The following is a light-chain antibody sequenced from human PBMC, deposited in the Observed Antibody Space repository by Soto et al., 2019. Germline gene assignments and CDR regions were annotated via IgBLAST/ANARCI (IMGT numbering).Light chain of an antibody. Sequence: EIVMTQSPATVSVSPGERATLYCRASQSVGNNLAWYQQKPGQAPSLFIFGASVRATGVPDRFSGSGSGTDFTLTISSLEPEDFAVYYCQQYGSSLFTFGGGTKVEIK. CDR2: GAS. J-gene: IGKJ4*02. V-gene: IGKV3-20*01. CDR3: QQYGSSLFT. CDR1: QSVGNN.